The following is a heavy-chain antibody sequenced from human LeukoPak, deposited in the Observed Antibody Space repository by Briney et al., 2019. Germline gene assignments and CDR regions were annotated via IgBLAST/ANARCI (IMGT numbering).Heavy chain of an antibody. CDR3: ARVPLLPGWRRQDAFDI. D-gene: IGHD1-26*01. V-gene: IGHV4-34*01. J-gene: IGHJ3*02. CDR2: INHSGST. Sequence: SETLSLTCAVYGGSFSGYYWSWIRQPPGKGLEWIGEINHSGSTNYNPSLKSRVTISVDTSKNQFSLKLSSVTAADTAVYYCARVPLLPGWRRQDAFDIWGQGTMVTVSS. CDR1: GGSFSGYY.